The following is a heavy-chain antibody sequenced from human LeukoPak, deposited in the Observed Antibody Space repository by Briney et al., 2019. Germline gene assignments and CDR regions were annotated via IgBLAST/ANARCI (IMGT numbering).Heavy chain of an antibody. CDR1: GGTFSSYA. Sequence: SVKVSCTASGGTFSSYAISWVRQAPGQGLEWMGGIIPIFGTANYAQKFQGRVTITTDESTSTAYMELSSLRSEDTAVYYCARVDLYYYDSIELYNWFDPWGQGTLVTVSS. V-gene: IGHV1-69*05. CDR2: IIPIFGTA. J-gene: IGHJ5*02. D-gene: IGHD3-22*01. CDR3: ARVDLYYYDSIELYNWFDP.